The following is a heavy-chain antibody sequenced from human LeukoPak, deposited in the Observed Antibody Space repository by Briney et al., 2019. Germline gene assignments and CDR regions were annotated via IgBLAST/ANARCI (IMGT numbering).Heavy chain of an antibody. J-gene: IGHJ4*02. CDR2: ISYNGSDK. V-gene: IGHV3-30*03. Sequence: AGGSLRLSCAASGFSLSNYAMHWVRQAPGKGLEWVTIISYNGSDKYYADSVKGRFTISRDNSKNTLYLQMNSLRAEDTAVYYCARGGGESSSGQLFDYWGQGTLVTVSS. CDR3: ARGGGESSSGQLFDY. CDR1: GFSLSNYA. D-gene: IGHD6-19*01.